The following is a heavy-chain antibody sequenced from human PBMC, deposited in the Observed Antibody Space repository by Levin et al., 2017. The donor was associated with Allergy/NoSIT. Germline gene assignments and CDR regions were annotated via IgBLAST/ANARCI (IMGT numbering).Heavy chain of an antibody. J-gene: IGHJ5*02. CDR2: IYWDDDK. V-gene: IGHV2-5*02. D-gene: IGHD6-19*01. CDR1: GFSLSTSGVG. Sequence: SGPTLVKPTQTLTLTCTFSGFSLSTSGVGVGWIRQPPGKALEWLALIYWDDDKRYSPSLKSRLTITKDTSKNQVVLTMTNMDPVDTATYYCAHIQNPYSSGWYPGVGWFDPWGQGTLVTVSS. CDR3: AHIQNPYSSGWYPGVGWFDP.